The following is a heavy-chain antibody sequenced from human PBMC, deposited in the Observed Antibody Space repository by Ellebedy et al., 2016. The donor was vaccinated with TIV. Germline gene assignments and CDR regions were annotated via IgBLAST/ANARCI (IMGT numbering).Heavy chain of an antibody. CDR3: ARDGAYGDYSPGYYGMDV. J-gene: IGHJ6*02. D-gene: IGHD4-17*01. CDR1: GFSFRSYW. V-gene: IGHV3-7*03. Sequence: GGSLRLSCAVSGFSFRSYWMTWVRQAPGKGLEWVANINQGGSDKYYVDSVKGRFTVSRDNAQNSLFLQMNSLRTEDTALYYCARDGAYGDYSPGYYGMDVWGQGTTVTVSS. CDR2: INQGGSDK.